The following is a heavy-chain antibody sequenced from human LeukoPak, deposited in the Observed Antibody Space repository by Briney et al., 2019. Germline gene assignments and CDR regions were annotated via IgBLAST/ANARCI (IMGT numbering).Heavy chain of an antibody. V-gene: IGHV1-2*02. CDR2: IDPNSGGT. D-gene: IGHD4-17*01. Sequence: ASVKVSCKASGYTFTGYYMHWVRQAPGQGLEWMGWIDPNSGGTNYAQKFQGRVTMTRDTSISTAYMELSRLRSDDTAVYYCARVSGLDGDYNWFDPWGQGTLVTVSS. J-gene: IGHJ5*02. CDR3: ARVSGLDGDYNWFDP. CDR1: GYTFTGYY.